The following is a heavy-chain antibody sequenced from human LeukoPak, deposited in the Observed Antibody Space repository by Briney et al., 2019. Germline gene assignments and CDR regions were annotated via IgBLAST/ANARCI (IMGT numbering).Heavy chain of an antibody. CDR1: GYSISSGYY. Sequence: SETLSLTCAVSGYSISSGYYWGWIRPPPGKGLEWIGSIYHSGSTYYNPSLKSRVTISVDTSKHQFSLKLSSVTAADTALYYCARDGLDYFGMDVWGQGTTVTVSS. J-gene: IGHJ6*02. CDR2: IYHSGST. V-gene: IGHV4-38-2*02. CDR3: ARDGLDYFGMDV.